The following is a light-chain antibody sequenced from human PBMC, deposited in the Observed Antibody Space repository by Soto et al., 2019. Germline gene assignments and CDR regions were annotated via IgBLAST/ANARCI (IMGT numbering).Light chain of an antibody. CDR1: QGISSW. V-gene: IGKV1-12*01. Sequence: DIQITQSPSAVSASVGDRVTITCRASQGISSWLAWYQQKPGKAPKLLIYAASSLQSGVPSRFSGSGSGTEFTLTISREQPEVFAEYYWQQYGSSLFGQGTRLEIK. CDR2: AAS. J-gene: IGKJ5*01. CDR3: QQYGSSL.